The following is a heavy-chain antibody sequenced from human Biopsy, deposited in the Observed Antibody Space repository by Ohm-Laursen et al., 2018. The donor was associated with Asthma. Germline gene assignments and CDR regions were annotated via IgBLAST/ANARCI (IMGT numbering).Heavy chain of an antibody. D-gene: IGHD2-21*01. CDR3: AKDERSYYGSDSKYMQPVPLGD. CDR1: GFTFRSYA. J-gene: IGHJ4*02. V-gene: IGHV3-30-3*02. CDR2: GGSYYDGGLK. Sequence: SLRLSCAASGFTFRSYAMHWVRQAPGKGLEWVAVGGSYYDGGLKYYADSVKGRFTISRDKSENTLYLQMNSLTDEDTAVYHCAKDERSYYGSDSKYMQPVPLGDWGQGTLVIVSA.